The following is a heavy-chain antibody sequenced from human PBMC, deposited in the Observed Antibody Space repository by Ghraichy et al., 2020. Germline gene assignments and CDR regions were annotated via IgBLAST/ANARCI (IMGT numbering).Heavy chain of an antibody. J-gene: IGHJ6*02. CDR3: ARDIKSSSWSYYYYAMDV. V-gene: IGHV3-30*04. CDR2: ISHDGNFQ. D-gene: IGHD6-13*01. Sequence: GGSLRLSCAGSAYTFRTYSMHRVRHALGKGLERVAVISHDGNFQYYADSVKGRFTISRDNSRDTVHLQMNSMRAEDTAVYYCARDIKSSSWSYYYYAMDVWGQGTTVTVSS. CDR1: AYTFRTYS.